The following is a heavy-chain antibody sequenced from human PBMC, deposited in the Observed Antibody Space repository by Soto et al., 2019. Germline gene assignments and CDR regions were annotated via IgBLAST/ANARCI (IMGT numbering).Heavy chain of an antibody. Sequence: SETLSLTCTVSGGSVTNSSYYWGWIRQSPGKGLEWIGSVYYRGRRYSKSSVKSRVTISVDTSKNQFSLNLNSVNASDPAVYFCVRQRTTVLTHAYFDYRGQGGLVTVSS. D-gene: IGHD4-4*01. J-gene: IGHJ4*02. V-gene: IGHV4-39*01. CDR1: GGSVTNSSYY. CDR2: VYYRGRR. CDR3: VRQRTTVLTHAYFDY.